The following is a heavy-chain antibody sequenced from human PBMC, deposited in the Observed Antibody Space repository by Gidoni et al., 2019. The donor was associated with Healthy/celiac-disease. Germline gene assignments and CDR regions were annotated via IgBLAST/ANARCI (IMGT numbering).Heavy chain of an antibody. CDR1: GFTFDDYA. V-gene: IGHV3-9*01. CDR3: AKFFPVGPTGAFDI. J-gene: IGHJ3*02. Sequence: EVQLVESGGGLVQPGRSLRLSCAASGFTFDDYAMHWVRQAPGKGLEWVSGISWNSGSIGYADSVKGRFTISRDNAKNSLYLQMNSLRAEDTALYYCAKFFPVGPTGAFDIWGQGTMVTVSS. D-gene: IGHD1-26*01. CDR2: ISWNSGSI.